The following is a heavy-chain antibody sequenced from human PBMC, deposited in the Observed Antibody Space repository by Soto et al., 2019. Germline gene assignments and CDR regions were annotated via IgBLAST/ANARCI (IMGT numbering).Heavy chain of an antibody. CDR1: GGSIGNSY. J-gene: IGHJ4*02. CDR3: ARHSSSWPIFDY. D-gene: IGHD6-13*01. CDR2: IYYSGSS. V-gene: IGHV4-59*08. Sequence: QVQLQESGPGLVKPSETLSLTCTVSGGSIGNSYWSWIRQSPGKGLEWIGYIYYSGSSNYNPSLKSRVSTSVDTSKNPFSLKLSSVTAADTAVYYCARHSSSWPIFDYWGQGTLVIVSS.